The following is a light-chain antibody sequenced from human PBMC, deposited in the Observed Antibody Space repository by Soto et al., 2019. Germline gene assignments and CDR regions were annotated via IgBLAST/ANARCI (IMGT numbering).Light chain of an antibody. Sequence: AIQLTQSPSSLSASVGDRVTITCRASQGISSALAWYQQKPGKAPKLLIYDASSLESGVASRFSGSGSGTDFTLTISSLQPEDFATYYCQQFNSYPLTFGEVTMVEIK. CDR2: DAS. V-gene: IGKV1-13*02. CDR1: QGISSA. CDR3: QQFNSYPLT. J-gene: IGKJ4*01.